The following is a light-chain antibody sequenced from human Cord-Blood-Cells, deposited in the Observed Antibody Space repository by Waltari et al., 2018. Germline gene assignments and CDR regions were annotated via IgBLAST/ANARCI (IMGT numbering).Light chain of an antibody. CDR2: DVS. CDR3: SSYTSSSTLYV. V-gene: IGLV2-14*01. Sequence: QSALTQPASVSGSPGQSITISCPGTSSDVGGYHSVSWYQQHPGKAPKLMIYDVSNRPSGVSNRFAGSKSGNTASLTISGLQAEDEADYYCSSYTSSSTLYVFGTGTKVTVL. CDR1: SSDVGGYHS. J-gene: IGLJ1*01.